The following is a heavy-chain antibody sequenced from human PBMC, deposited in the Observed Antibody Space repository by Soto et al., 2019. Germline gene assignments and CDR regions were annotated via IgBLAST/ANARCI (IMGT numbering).Heavy chain of an antibody. D-gene: IGHD3-22*01. CDR2: IYQSGTT. CDR1: GGAIIIDSYS. Sequence: TSETLSLTCTVTGGAIIIDSYSWTLIRQPPGKGLEWIGNIYQSGTTDYNPSLKSRVTISVDSSKNQFSLKLSSVTAADTAVYYCARDNRSGYYFAYWGQGTLVTVSS. CDR3: ARDNRSGYYFAY. J-gene: IGHJ4*02. V-gene: IGHV4-30-2*01.